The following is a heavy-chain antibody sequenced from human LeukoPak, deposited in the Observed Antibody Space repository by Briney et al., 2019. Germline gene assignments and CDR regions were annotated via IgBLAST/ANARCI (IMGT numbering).Heavy chain of an antibody. D-gene: IGHD6-13*01. J-gene: IGHJ4*02. CDR2: IGGSGSTT. Sequence: GGSLRLSCAASGFTFSSYAMTWVRQAPGKGLEWVSVIGGSGSTTYYADSVKGRFTVSRDNSKNTLYLQMNSLRAEDTAVYYCARLQQLNYWGQGTLVTVSS. CDR1: GFTFSSYA. V-gene: IGHV3-23*01. CDR3: ARLQQLNY.